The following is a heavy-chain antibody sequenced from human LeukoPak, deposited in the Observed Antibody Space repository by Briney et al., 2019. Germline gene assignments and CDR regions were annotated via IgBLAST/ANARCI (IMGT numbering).Heavy chain of an antibody. Sequence: ASVKVSCKASVYTFTTYAMHWVRQAPGQRLEWMGWINGDNGNTKYSQKFQGRVTITRDTSAYTAYMELRSLSSADTAVYFCARAPYDILTGYSLNWFDPWGQGTLVTVSS. CDR1: VYTFTTYA. CDR2: INGDNGNT. V-gene: IGHV1-3*01. D-gene: IGHD3-9*01. J-gene: IGHJ5*02. CDR3: ARAPYDILTGYSLNWFDP.